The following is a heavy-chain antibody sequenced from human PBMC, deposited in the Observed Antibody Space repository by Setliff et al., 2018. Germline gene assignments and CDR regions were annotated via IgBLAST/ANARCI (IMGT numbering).Heavy chain of an antibody. CDR3: AKAARYQLLMSPHWFDP. CDR2: ISGSGDAT. V-gene: IGHV3-23*01. Sequence: GGSLRLSCAASGFTFSSYAMTWVRQAPGKGLEWVSAISGSGDATYYVDSVKGRFTISRDNSKNTLYLQMNSLRAEDTAIYYCAKAARYQLLMSPHWFDPWGQGTLVTVSS. D-gene: IGHD2-2*01. J-gene: IGHJ5*02. CDR1: GFTFSSYA.